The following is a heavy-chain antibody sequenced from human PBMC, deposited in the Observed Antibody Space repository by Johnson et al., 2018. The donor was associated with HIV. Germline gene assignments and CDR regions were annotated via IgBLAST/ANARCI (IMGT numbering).Heavy chain of an antibody. CDR2: ISYDGSNK. J-gene: IGHJ3*02. CDR1: GFTFSSYD. V-gene: IGHV3-30*03. CDR3: ARARTVVIARPDAFDI. D-gene: IGHD2-21*01. Sequence: QVQLVESGGGLVQPGGSLRLSCAASGFTFSSYDMHWVRQAPGRGLAWVAVISYDGSNKYYADSVKGRFTISRDNSKNTLYLQMNSLRAEDTAVYYCARARTVVIARPDAFDIWGQGTMVTVSS.